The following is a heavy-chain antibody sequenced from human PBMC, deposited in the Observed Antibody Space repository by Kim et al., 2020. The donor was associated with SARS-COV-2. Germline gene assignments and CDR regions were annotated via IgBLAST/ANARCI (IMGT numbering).Heavy chain of an antibody. CDR3: ARATTIFGPSYYYYYGMDV. V-gene: IGHV4-59*13. CDR2: IYYSGST. CDR1: GGSISSYY. J-gene: IGHJ6*02. D-gene: IGHD3-3*01. Sequence: SETLSLTCTVSGGSISSYYWSWIRQPPGKGLEWIGYIYYSGSTNYNPSLKSRVTISVDTSKNQFSLKLSSVTAADTAVYYCARATTIFGPSYYYYYGMDVWGQGTTVTVSS.